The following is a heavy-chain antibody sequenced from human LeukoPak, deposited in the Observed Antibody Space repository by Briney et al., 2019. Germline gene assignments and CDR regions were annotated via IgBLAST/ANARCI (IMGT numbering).Heavy chain of an antibody. CDR2: ISNTDETR. Sequence: GRSLRLSCAAAGFNFRSYEMNWVRQAPGKGLEWVSYISNTDETRTYADSVKGRFTISRDNAKNSLHLEMNSLRAEDTAVYYCAREIVSAVAGNFDYWGQGTLVTVSS. V-gene: IGHV3-48*03. CDR3: AREIVSAVAGNFDY. J-gene: IGHJ4*02. CDR1: GFNFRSYE. D-gene: IGHD6-19*01.